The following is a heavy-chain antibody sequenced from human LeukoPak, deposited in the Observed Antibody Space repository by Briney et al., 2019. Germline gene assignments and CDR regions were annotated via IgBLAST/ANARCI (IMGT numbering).Heavy chain of an antibody. D-gene: IGHD3-22*01. Sequence: SETLSLTCSVSGDSISRSSYYWGWIRQPPGKGLEWIGSVFYTGGTYYNPFLKSRVTIFVDMSKNQFSLKLRSVTAADTAVYYCARHAWSYDSSGYYYNLGFWFDPWGQGTLVTVSS. CDR1: GDSISRSSYY. J-gene: IGHJ5*02. CDR3: ARHAWSYDSSGYYYNLGFWFDP. V-gene: IGHV4-39*01. CDR2: VFYTGGT.